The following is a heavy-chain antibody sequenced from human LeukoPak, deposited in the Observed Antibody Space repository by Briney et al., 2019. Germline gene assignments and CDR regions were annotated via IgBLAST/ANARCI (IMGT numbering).Heavy chain of an antibody. CDR1: GFTFSTYA. Sequence: ERSLRLSCAASGFTFSTYAMHWVRQAPGKGLESVALMSYDGGDKSYADSVKGRFTISRDNPKNTLYLQMDGLRAEDTAVYYCARDSLGSIDSWGQGTLVTVSS. J-gene: IGHJ4*02. CDR2: MSYDGGDK. CDR3: ARDSLGSIDS. D-gene: IGHD6-13*01. V-gene: IGHV3-30-3*01.